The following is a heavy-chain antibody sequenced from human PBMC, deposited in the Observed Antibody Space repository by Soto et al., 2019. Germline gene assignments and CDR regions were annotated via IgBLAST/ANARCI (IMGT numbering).Heavy chain of an antibody. D-gene: IGHD2-15*01. CDR1: GFTFGDYA. CDR3: TRDYPPPYCSGGSCYGVDYYYYMDV. V-gene: IGHV3-49*03. J-gene: IGHJ6*03. Sequence: GGSLRLSCTASGFTFGDYAMSWFRQAPGKGLEWVGFIRSKAYGGTTEYAASVKGRFTISRDDSKSIAYLQMNSLKTEDTAVYYCTRDYPPPYCSGGSCYGVDYYYYMDVWGKGTTVTVSS. CDR2: IRSKAYGGTT.